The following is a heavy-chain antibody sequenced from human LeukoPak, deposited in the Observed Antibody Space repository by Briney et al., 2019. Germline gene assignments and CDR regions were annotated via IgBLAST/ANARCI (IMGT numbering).Heavy chain of an antibody. CDR1: GFTFSSYT. J-gene: IGHJ6*02. Sequence: GGSLRLSCAASGFTFSSYTMDWVRQAPGKGLEWVARISYAGTNNYYADSVKGRFTISSDNPKNTLYLQMDSLRAEDTAVYYCARAAHTTYVLGRYYYYAMDVWGQGTTVTVSS. CDR3: ARAAHTTYVLGRYYYYAMDV. D-gene: IGHD3-10*01. V-gene: IGHV3-30-3*01. CDR2: ISYAGTNN.